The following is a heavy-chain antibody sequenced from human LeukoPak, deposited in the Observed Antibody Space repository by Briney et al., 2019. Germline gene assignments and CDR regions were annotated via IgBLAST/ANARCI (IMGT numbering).Heavy chain of an antibody. Sequence: SETLSLTCTFSVHSINNFYWSWIRQPPGRGLEWIGYISHSGSTNCNPSLESRVSMSVDTSQNQLLLKLSSVTAADTAVYYCARDGRVNCSGGGTRCYHYYYYMDVWGKGTTVTVSS. D-gene: IGHD2-15*01. CDR2: ISHSGST. V-gene: IGHV4-59*01. CDR1: VHSINNFY. J-gene: IGHJ6*03. CDR3: ARDGRVNCSGGGTRCYHYYYYMDV.